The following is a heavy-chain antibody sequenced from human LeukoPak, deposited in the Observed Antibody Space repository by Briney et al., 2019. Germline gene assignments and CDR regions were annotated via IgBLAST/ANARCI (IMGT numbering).Heavy chain of an antibody. J-gene: IGHJ4*02. V-gene: IGHV4-34*01. CDR1: GGSFSGYY. Sequence: SETLSLTCAVYGGSFSGYYWSWIRQPPGKGLEWIGEINHIGSTNYNPSLKSRVTISVDTSKNQFSLKLSSVTAADTAVYYCAREGRGLGYCSSTSCYLFDYWGQGTLVTVSS. CDR2: INHIGST. D-gene: IGHD2-2*01. CDR3: AREGRGLGYCSSTSCYLFDY.